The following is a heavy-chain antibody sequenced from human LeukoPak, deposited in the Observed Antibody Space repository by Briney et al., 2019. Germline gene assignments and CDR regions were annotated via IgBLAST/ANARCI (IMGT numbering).Heavy chain of an antibody. Sequence: ASVKVSCKVSGYTLTELSMHWVRQAPGKGLEWMGGFDPEDGETIYAQKFQGRVTMTEDTSTDTAYMELSSLRSEDTAVYYCATALPNYDYVWGSYREPTPFDYWGQGTLVTVSS. CDR2: FDPEDGET. D-gene: IGHD3-16*02. V-gene: IGHV1-24*01. J-gene: IGHJ4*02. CDR1: GYTLTELS. CDR3: ATALPNYDYVWGSYREPTPFDY.